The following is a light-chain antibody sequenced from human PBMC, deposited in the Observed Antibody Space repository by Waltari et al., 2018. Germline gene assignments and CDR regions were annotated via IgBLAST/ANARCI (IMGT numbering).Light chain of an antibody. CDR2: DAS. J-gene: IGKJ4*01. CDR1: QTVSSY. CDR3: QQRSNWPLT. Sequence: EIVFTQSPATLSLSPGERATLSCRASQTVSSYLAWYQQKPGQAPRLLIYDASSRANDIPARFSGSGSGTDFTLTISSLEPEDFAVYYCQQRSNWPLTFGGGTKVEIK. V-gene: IGKV3-11*01.